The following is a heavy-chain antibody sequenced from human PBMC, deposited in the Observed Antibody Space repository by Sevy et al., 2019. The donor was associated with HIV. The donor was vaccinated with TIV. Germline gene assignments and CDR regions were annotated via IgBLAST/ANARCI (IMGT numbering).Heavy chain of an antibody. CDR1: GFTFSSYE. CDR3: ARDIISTSFWSGYPAYYYYYGMDV. D-gene: IGHD3-3*01. V-gene: IGHV3-48*03. CDR2: ISSSGSTI. Sequence: GGSLRLSCAASGFTFSSYEMNWVRQAPGKGLEWVSYISSSGSTIYYADSVKGRFTISRDNAKNSLYLQMNSLRAEDMAVYYCARDIISTSFWSGYPAYYYYYGMDVWGQGTTVTVSS. J-gene: IGHJ6*02.